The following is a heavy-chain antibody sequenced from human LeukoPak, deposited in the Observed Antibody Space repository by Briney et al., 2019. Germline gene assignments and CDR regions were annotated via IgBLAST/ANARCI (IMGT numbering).Heavy chain of an antibody. CDR2: IIPIFGTA. V-gene: IGHV1-69*01. D-gene: IGHD2-15*01. CDR1: GGTFSSYA. Sequence: SVKVSCKASGGTFSSYAISWVRQAPGQGLEWMGGIIPIFGTANYAQKFQGRVTITADESTSTAYMELSSLRAEDTAVYYCASQPVVAATATLDYWGQGTLVTVSS. CDR3: ASQPVVAATATLDY. J-gene: IGHJ4*02.